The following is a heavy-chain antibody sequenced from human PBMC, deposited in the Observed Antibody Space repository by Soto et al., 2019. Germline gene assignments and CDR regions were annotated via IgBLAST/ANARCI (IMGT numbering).Heavy chain of an antibody. D-gene: IGHD3-10*01. CDR1: GFTFSSYG. J-gene: IGHJ6*02. Sequence: QVQLVESGGGVVQPGRSLRLYCAASGFTFSSYGRHWVRQAPGKGRERVAVISYDGSNKYYADSVKGRFTISRDKSKNTLYMQMNSLRAEDTAVYYCAQDNGWFGELPPGGMDVWGQGTTVTVSS. CDR3: AQDNGWFGELPPGGMDV. CDR2: ISYDGSNK. V-gene: IGHV3-30*18.